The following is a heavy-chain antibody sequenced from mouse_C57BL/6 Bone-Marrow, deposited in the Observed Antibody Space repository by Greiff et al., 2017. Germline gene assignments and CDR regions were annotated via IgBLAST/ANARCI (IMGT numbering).Heavy chain of an antibody. J-gene: IGHJ2*01. Sequence: VQLQQSGPGLVQPSQSLSITCTVSGFSLTSYGVHWVRQSPGKGLEWLGVIWSGGSTDYNAAFISRLSISKDNSKSQVFFKMNSLQADDTAIYYCARNRDYYGSRGRYYFDYWGQGTTLTVSS. V-gene: IGHV2-2*01. CDR2: IWSGGST. D-gene: IGHD1-1*01. CDR3: ARNRDYYGSRGRYYFDY. CDR1: GFSLTSYG.